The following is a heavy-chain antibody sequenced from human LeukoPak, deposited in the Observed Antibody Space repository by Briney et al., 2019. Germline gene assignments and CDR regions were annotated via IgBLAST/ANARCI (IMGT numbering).Heavy chain of an antibody. Sequence: GRSLRLSCAASGFTFSSYSMNWVRQAPGKGLEWVSYISSSSSTIYYADSVKGRFTISRDNAKNSLYLQMNSLRAEDTAVYYCARGEAIIPAPKECLDYWGQGTLVTVSS. CDR1: GFTFSSYS. CDR2: ISSSSSTI. CDR3: ARGEAIIPAPKECLDY. J-gene: IGHJ4*02. D-gene: IGHD2-2*01. V-gene: IGHV3-48*04.